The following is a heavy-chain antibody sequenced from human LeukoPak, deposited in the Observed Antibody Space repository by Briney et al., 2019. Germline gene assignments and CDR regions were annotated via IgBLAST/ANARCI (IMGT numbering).Heavy chain of an antibody. V-gene: IGHV4-30-2*01. CDR3: ARGGTIFGVVINWFDP. CDR1: GGSISSGGYY. Sequence: PSQTLSLTCTVSGGSISSGGYYWSWIRQPPGKGLEWIGYIYHSGSTYYNPSLKSRVTISVDRSKNQFSLKLSSVTAADTAEYHCARGGTIFGVVINWFDPWGQGTLVTVSS. CDR2: IYHSGST. D-gene: IGHD3-3*01. J-gene: IGHJ5*02.